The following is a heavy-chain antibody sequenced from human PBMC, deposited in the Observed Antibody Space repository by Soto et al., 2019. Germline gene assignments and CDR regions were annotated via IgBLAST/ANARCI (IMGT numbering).Heavy chain of an antibody. CDR1: GYTFTDYY. V-gene: IGHV1-2*02. D-gene: IGHD6-6*01. Sequence: GASVKVSCNASGYTFTDYYLHWVRQAPGQGLECMGWINPNNGDTNYAQKFQGRVTMTRDTSISTAYMEVSRLRSDDTAVYYCARSVSFITPRPDYWGRGTLVTVSS. CDR3: ARSVSFITPRPDY. J-gene: IGHJ4*02. CDR2: INPNNGDT.